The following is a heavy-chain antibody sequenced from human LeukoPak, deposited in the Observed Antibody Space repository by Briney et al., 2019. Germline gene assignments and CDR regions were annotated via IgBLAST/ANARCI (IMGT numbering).Heavy chain of an antibody. D-gene: IGHD6-13*01. CDR3: ARIVISGQQLDPTLANWFDP. Sequence: PSETLSLTCTVSGYSISSGYYWGWIRQPPGKGLEWIESIYHSGSTYYNPSLKSRVTISVDTSKNQFSLKLSSVTAADTAVYYCARIVISGQQLDPTLANWFDPWGQGTLVTVSS. CDR1: GYSISSGYY. V-gene: IGHV4-38-2*02. J-gene: IGHJ5*02. CDR2: IYHSGST.